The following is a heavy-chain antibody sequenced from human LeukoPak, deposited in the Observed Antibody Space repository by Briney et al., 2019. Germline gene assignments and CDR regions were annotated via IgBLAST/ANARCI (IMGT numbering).Heavy chain of an antibody. CDR3: ARALGDSSGYYPDY. D-gene: IGHD3-22*01. CDR2: ISHIGRT. Sequence: PSETLSLTCGVYGESFSDYYWNWIRQLPGKGLEWIGEISHIGRTTYNPSLKSRVTISVDTSKNQFSLKLSSVTAADTAVYYCARALGDSSGYYPDYWGQGTLVTVSS. CDR1: GESFSDYY. J-gene: IGHJ4*02. V-gene: IGHV4-34*01.